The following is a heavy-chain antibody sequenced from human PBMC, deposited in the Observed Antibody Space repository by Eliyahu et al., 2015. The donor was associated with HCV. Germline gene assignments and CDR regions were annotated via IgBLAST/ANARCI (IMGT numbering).Heavy chain of an antibody. CDR2: IYYIGST. V-gene: IGHV4-59*01. D-gene: IGHD2-21*02. J-gene: IGHJ6*02. CDR1: GGXISRYX. Sequence: QVQLQESGPGLVKPSETLSLTCTVSGGXISRYXWSWIRQPPGKGLEWIGHIYYIGSTKYNPSFKSRVIISVDTSKKQFSLKLSSVTAADTAVYYCARDVTLESNSVTYYYGVDVWGQGTTVTVSS. CDR3: ARDVTLESNSVTYYYGVDV.